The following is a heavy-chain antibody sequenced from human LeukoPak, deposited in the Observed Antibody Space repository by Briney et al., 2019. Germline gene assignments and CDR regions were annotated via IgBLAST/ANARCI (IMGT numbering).Heavy chain of an antibody. CDR2: IYPPDSDT. J-gene: IGHJ4*02. V-gene: IGHV5-51*01. CDR3: ARPGVGAAYYCDS. CDR1: GYTFSKYW. Sequence: GESLKISCQGSGYTFSKYWIGWVRQMPGKGLEWMGIIYPPDSDTKYSPSFRGQVTMSVDKSTDTAYLQWSSLKASDTAMYYCARPGVGAAYYCDSWGQGTLVTVSS. D-gene: IGHD1-26*01.